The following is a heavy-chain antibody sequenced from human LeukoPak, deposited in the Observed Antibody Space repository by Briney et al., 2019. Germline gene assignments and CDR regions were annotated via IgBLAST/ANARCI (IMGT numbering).Heavy chain of an antibody. V-gene: IGHV5-51*01. Sequence: IIYPGDSDTRYSPSFQGQVTISADKSISTAYLQWSSLKASDTAMYYCARHERSPAYYGMDVWGQGTTVTVSS. CDR2: IYPGDSDT. J-gene: IGHJ6*02. D-gene: IGHD1-1*01. CDR3: ARHERSPAYYGMDV.